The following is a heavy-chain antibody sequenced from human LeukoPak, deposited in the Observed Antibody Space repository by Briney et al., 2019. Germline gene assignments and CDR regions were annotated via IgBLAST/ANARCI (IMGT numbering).Heavy chain of an antibody. CDR1: GYTFTSYG. CDR3: ARDPPHYYGMDV. Sequence: ASVKVSCKASGYTFTSYGISWVRQAPGQGLEWMGWISAYNGNTNYAQKFQGRVTITADKSTSTAYMELSSLRSEDTAVYYCARDPPHYYGMDVWGQGTTVTVSS. CDR2: ISAYNGNT. V-gene: IGHV1-18*01. J-gene: IGHJ6*02.